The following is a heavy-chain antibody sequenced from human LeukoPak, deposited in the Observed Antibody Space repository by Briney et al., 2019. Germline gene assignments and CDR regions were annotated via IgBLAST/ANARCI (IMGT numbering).Heavy chain of an antibody. Sequence: GGSLRLSCAASGFIFSNYAIHWVRQAPGKGLEWVSSISSSSSYIYYADSVKGRFTISRDNAKNSLYLQMNSLRAEDTAVYYCASAMRGYDEDYWGQGTLVTVSS. D-gene: IGHD5-12*01. CDR1: GFIFSNYA. V-gene: IGHV3-21*01. CDR2: ISSSSSYI. J-gene: IGHJ4*02. CDR3: ASAMRGYDEDY.